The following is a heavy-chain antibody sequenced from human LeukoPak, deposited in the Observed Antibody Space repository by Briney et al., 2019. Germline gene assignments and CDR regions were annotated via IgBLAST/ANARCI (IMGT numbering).Heavy chain of an antibody. V-gene: IGHV3-7*01. CDR1: GFPFSTFW. D-gene: IGHD6-6*01. J-gene: IGHJ5*02. CDR3: ARGSSNVAARNNWFDP. Sequence: GGSLRLSCAVSGFPFSTFWMSWVRQAPGKGLEWVANINQDGSEKYYVDSVRGRFTISRDNGKNSLYLQMNSLRAEDTAVYFCARGSSNVAARNNWFDPWGQGTLVTVSS. CDR2: INQDGSEK.